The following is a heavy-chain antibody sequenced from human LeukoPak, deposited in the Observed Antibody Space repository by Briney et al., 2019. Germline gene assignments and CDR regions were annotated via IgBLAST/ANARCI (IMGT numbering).Heavy chain of an antibody. Sequence: GGPLRLSCATSGFTFSSYAMTWVRQAPGKGLEWVSGISDNGVTTYYADSVKGRFVVSRDNSKNTLFLQMSSLRVDDTAVYFCAKGPENLLLKYPDYWGQGTLVTVSS. CDR2: ISDNGVTT. V-gene: IGHV3-23*01. CDR3: AKGPENLLLKYPDY. J-gene: IGHJ4*02. CDR1: GFTFSSYA. D-gene: IGHD2/OR15-2a*01.